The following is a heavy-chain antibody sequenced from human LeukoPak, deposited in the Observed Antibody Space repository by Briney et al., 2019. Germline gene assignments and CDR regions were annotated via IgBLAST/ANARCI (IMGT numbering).Heavy chain of an antibody. D-gene: IGHD4-17*01. CDR3: ARVPAYGDYFDY. CDR2: ISSSSSYT. CDR1: GVTFSDYY. J-gene: IGHJ4*02. V-gene: IGHV3-11*05. Sequence: GGSLRLSCAASGVTFSDYYMSWIRQAPGKGLEWVSYISSSSSYTNYADSVKGRFTTSRDNAKNSLYLQTNSLRAEDTAVYYCARVPAYGDYFDYWGQGTLVTVSS.